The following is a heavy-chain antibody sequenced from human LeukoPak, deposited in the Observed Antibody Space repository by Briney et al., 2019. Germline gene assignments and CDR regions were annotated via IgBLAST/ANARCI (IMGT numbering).Heavy chain of an antibody. CDR3: TAGTGRSDFDY. CDR1: GFTFSNAW. J-gene: IGHJ4*02. V-gene: IGHV3-15*01. CDR2: IKRKGDDGTI. Sequence: GGSLRHSCAASGFTFSNAWMSWVRQAPGRGLEWVGRIKRKGDDGTIDYAAPVKGRLSVSRDDSKNMLYLQMNSLKSEDTAVYYCTAGTGRSDFDYWGRGTLVTVSS. D-gene: IGHD3/OR15-3a*01.